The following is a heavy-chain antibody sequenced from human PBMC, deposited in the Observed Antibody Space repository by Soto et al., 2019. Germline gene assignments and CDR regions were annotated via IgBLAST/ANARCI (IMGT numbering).Heavy chain of an antibody. CDR1: GYMFVTYG. J-gene: IGHJ4*02. CDR3: ARDLDGSGSYYTDY. Sequence: ASVKVSCKASGYMFVTYGINWVRQAPGQGLEWMGWISAYNGNTKYAQNLQGRVTMTTDASTSAAYMEMRSLRSDDTAVYYCARDLDGSGSYYTDYWGPGTLVTVSS. V-gene: IGHV1-18*01. D-gene: IGHD3-10*01. CDR2: ISAYNGNT.